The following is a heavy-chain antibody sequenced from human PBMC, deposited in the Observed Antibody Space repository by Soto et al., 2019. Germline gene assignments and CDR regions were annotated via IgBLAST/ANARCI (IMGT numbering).Heavy chain of an antibody. J-gene: IGHJ4*02. CDR1: GFTFSSYA. D-gene: IGHD3-3*01. V-gene: IGHV3-23*01. CDR3: AKTPFEIFGVVTPLYYFDY. CDR2: ISGSGGST. Sequence: PGGSLRLSCAASGFTFSSYAMSWVRQAPGKGLEWVSAISGSGGSTYYADSVKGRFTISRDNSKNTLYLQMNSLRAEDTAVYYCAKTPFEIFGVVTPLYYFDYWGQGTLVTVSS.